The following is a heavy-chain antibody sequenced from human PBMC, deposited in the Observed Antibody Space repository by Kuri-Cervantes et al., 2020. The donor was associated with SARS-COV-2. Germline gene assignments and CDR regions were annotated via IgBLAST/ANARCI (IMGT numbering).Heavy chain of an antibody. Sequence: SQALSLTRAVCGGSFSGYFGSWSRQHPGKGLEWIGEINHRGSTNYNPSPKSRVTISVDTSKNQFSLKLSSVTAAETAVYYCARGIVGATNYWGQGTLVTVSS. CDR2: INHRGST. CDR3: ARGIVGATNY. D-gene: IGHD1-26*01. V-gene: IGHV4-34*01. CDR1: GGSFSGYF. J-gene: IGHJ4*02.